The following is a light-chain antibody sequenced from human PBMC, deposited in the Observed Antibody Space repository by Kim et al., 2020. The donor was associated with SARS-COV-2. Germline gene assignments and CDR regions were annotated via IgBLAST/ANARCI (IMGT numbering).Light chain of an antibody. Sequence: QSALTQPASVSGSPGQSITISCTRTSSDVGGYNYVSWYQQHPGKAPKLMIYDVSNRPSGVSNRFSGTKSGNTASLTISGLQAEDEADYYCSPYTSSSTRVFGGGTQLTVL. CDR3: SPYTSSSTRV. CDR2: DVS. J-gene: IGLJ3*02. V-gene: IGLV2-14*03. CDR1: SSDVGGYNY.